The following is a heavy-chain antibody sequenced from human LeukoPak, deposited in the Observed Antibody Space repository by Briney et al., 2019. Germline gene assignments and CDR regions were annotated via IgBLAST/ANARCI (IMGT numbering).Heavy chain of an antibody. CDR1: GFTFSSYS. J-gene: IGHJ3*02. Sequence: GGSLRLSCAASGFTFSSYSMNWVRQAPGKGPEWVSSISSSSSYIYYADSVKGRFTISRDNAKNSLYLQMNSLRAEDTAVYYCARDLRYSYASGAFDIWGQGTMVTVSS. V-gene: IGHV3-21*01. CDR2: ISSSSSYI. D-gene: IGHD5-18*01. CDR3: ARDLRYSYASGAFDI.